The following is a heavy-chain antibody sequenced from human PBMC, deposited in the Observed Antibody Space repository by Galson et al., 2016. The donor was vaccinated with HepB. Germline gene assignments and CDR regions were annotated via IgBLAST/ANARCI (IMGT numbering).Heavy chain of an antibody. CDR1: GFIFSDYY. CDR2: ISSSSRYT. CDR3: ARVSVAEYYYYYMDV. D-gene: IGHD6-19*01. Sequence: SLRLSCAASGFIFSDYYMSWIRQAPGKGLEWVAYISSSSRYTNRADPVKGRFTISRDNAKKSLYLQMNSLRAEDTAVYYCARVSVAEYYYYYMDVWGKGTTVTVSS. J-gene: IGHJ6*03. V-gene: IGHV3-11*06.